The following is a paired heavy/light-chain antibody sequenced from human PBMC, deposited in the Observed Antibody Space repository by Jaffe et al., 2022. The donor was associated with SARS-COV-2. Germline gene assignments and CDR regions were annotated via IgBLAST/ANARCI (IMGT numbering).Heavy chain of an antibody. V-gene: IGHV2-5*02. CDR2: IYWDDDK. Sequence: QITLKESGPTLVKPTQTLTLTCTFSGFSLSTSGVGVGWIRQPPGKALERLALIYWDDDKRYSPSLKSRLTISKDASKNQVVLTMTNVDPVDTATYYCALHHGSYWSYWGQGTLVTVSS. J-gene: IGHJ4*02. CDR1: GFSLSTSGVG. D-gene: IGHD1-26*01. CDR3: ALHHGSYWSY.
Light chain of an antibody. CDR3: QQSYNSLGA. V-gene: IGKV1-39*01. J-gene: IGKJ1*01. CDR1: QTISNY. Sequence: DIQMTQSPSSLSASVGDRVTITCRASQTISNYLNWYQQKSGKAPKLLIYTASSLESGVPSRFSGSGSGTDFTLTISSLQPEDFATYYCQQSYNSLGAFGQGTRVEIK. CDR2: TAS.